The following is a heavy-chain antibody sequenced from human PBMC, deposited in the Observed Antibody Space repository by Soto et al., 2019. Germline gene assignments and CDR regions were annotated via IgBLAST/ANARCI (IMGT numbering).Heavy chain of an antibody. Sequence: QVHLQESGPSLIQPSETLSLTCTVSNGSISTYYWTWVRQPPGKGLEWIGYVYYSGSTNYNPSLKIRVGMSIDTSKNQFSLELKSVTAADTATYYCVRDYLLTGFDTWGQGSLVTVSA. CDR1: NGSISTYY. V-gene: IGHV4-59*01. J-gene: IGHJ5*02. CDR3: VRDYLLTGFDT. CDR2: VYYSGST. D-gene: IGHD3-9*01.